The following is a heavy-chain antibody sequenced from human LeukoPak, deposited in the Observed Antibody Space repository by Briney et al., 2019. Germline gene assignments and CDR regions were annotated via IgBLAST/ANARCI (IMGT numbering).Heavy chain of an antibody. CDR3: ARQLGCSSTSCYSRSPNWFDP. Sequence: SETLSLTCTVSGGSISSSSYYRGWIRQPPGKGLEWIGSIYYSGSSYYNPSLKSRVTISVDTSKNQFSLKLSSVTAADTAVYYCARQLGCSSTSCYSRSPNWFDPWGQGTLVTVSS. CDR2: IYYSGSS. J-gene: IGHJ5*02. V-gene: IGHV4-39*01. D-gene: IGHD2-2*01. CDR1: GGSISSSSYY.